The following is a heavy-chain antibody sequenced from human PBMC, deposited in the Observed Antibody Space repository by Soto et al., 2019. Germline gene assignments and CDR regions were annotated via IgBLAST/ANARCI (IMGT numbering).Heavy chain of an antibody. CDR3: AGAPGWLIEN. CDR2: IKKDGSEK. CDR1: GFTFSTYW. Sequence: EVQLVESGGGLVQPGGSLRLSCAASGFTFSTYWMFWVRQAPGKGLEWVATIKKDGSEKLYVDSVKGRFTISRDNAKNSLHRQMNSLRAEDTAVYFCAGAPGWLIENWGQGTLVTVSS. J-gene: IGHJ4*02. V-gene: IGHV3-7*04. D-gene: IGHD5-12*01.